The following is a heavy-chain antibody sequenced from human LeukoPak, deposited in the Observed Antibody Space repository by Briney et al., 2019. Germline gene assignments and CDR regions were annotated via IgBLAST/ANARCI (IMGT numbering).Heavy chain of an antibody. V-gene: IGHV1-46*01. J-gene: IGHJ6*04. D-gene: IGHD3-9*01. CDR1: GYTFTSYY. CDR2: INPSGGST. CDR3: ARDAQASYYDILTGVYGMDV. Sequence: GASVKVSCKASGYTFTSYYMHWVRQPPGQGLEWMGIINPSGGSTSYAQKFQGRVNMTRDTSTSTSYMEVSSLRSEDPAVYYCARDAQASYYDILTGVYGMDVWGKGTTVTVSS.